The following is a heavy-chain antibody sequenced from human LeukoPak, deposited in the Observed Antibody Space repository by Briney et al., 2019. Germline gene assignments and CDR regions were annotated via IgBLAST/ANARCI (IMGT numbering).Heavy chain of an antibody. CDR1: GFTFSSYS. J-gene: IGHJ4*02. Sequence: GGSLRLSCAASGFTFSSYSMSWVRQAPGKGLEWVSTISGSGGSTYYAASVKGLFTISRANSKHTLYLQMNSLRAEEPAVYYCAKAFRGDFDYWGQGTLVTASS. CDR2: ISGSGGST. V-gene: IGHV3-23*01. CDR3: AKAFRGDFDY. D-gene: IGHD2/OR15-2a*01.